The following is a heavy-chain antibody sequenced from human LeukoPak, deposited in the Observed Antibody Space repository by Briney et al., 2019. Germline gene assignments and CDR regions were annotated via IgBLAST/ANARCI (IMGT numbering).Heavy chain of an antibody. CDR3: VKDLYKGDSASWSFFHY. CDR1: GFIISDYA. CDR2: ICANGGRT. D-gene: IGHD6-13*01. V-gene: IGHV3-64D*06. J-gene: IGHJ4*02. Sequence: GGCLRLSCSAPGFIISDYAMHWVRQAPGKGLEYVSGICANGGRTYYADSVKGRFTISRDTSKNTLYFQVSSLRDDDTAMYHCVKDLYKGDSASWSFFHYWGQGTLVTVPS.